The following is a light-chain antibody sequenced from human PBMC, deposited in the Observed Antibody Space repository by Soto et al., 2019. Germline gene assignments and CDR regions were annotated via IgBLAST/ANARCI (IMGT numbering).Light chain of an antibody. Sequence: DIQVTQSPSTLSASVGDRVTITCRASESIKGWLAWYQQKPGKAPKLLIYDASSLKGGVPSRFSGSGSGTEFTLTISSLQPDDFAPYYCQQYNNHWTSGQGTKVDIK. CDR1: ESIKGW. J-gene: IGKJ1*01. CDR2: DAS. CDR3: QQYNNHWT. V-gene: IGKV1-5*01.